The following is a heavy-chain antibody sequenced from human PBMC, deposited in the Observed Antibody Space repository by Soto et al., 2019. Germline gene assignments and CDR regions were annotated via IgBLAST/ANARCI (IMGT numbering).Heavy chain of an antibody. CDR3: ARGQNWFDP. Sequence: GASVKVSCKASGYTLTRYYMHWVRQAPGQGLEWMGMINPNSGSTSYAQKFQGRVTMTRDTSTSTVYMELSSLRSEDTAVYYCARGQNWFDPWGQGTLVTVSS. V-gene: IGHV1-46*03. CDR1: GYTLTRYY. CDR2: INPNSGST. J-gene: IGHJ5*02.